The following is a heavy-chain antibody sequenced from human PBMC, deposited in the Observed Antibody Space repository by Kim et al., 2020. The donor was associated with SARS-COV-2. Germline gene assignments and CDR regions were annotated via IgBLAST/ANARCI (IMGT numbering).Heavy chain of an antibody. V-gene: IGHV6-1*01. D-gene: IGHD6-19*01. CDR3: ARTKAVAGNRDYFDY. Sequence: AISVKSRITINPDTSKYQFSLQLYSVTREDTAVYYCARTKAVAGNRDYFDYWGQGTLVTVSS. J-gene: IGHJ4*02.